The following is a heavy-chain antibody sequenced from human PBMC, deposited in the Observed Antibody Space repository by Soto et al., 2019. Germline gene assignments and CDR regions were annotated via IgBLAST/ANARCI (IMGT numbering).Heavy chain of an antibody. Sequence: WTWIRQHPGKGLEWIGYTYYSGSTYYNPSLTSRLTISVGTSKNQFSLKLNSVTAADTAMYYCARGLVPAAISSWGQGTLVTVSS. CDR2: TYYSGST. V-gene: IGHV4-31*02. J-gene: IGHJ5*02. D-gene: IGHD2-2*01. CDR3: ARGLVPAAISS.